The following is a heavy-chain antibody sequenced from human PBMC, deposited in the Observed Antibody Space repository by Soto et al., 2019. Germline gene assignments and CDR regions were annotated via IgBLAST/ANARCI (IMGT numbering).Heavy chain of an antibody. J-gene: IGHJ6*02. CDR3: ARGWNVVVVAAPNFVGGMDV. CDR2: IIPIFGTA. V-gene: IGHV1-69*01. CDR1: GGTFSSYA. D-gene: IGHD2-15*01. Sequence: QVQLVQSGAEVKKPGSSVKVSCKASGGTFSSYAISWVRQAPGQGLEWMGGIIPIFGTANYAQKFQGRVTITADESTSTAYMELSSLRSEDTAVYYCARGWNVVVVAAPNFVGGMDVWGQGTTVTVSS.